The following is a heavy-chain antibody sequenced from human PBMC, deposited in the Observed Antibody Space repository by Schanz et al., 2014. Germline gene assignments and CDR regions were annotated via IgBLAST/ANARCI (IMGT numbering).Heavy chain of an antibody. CDR2: TSNDGSFT. Sequence: VQLVESGGGVVQPGRSLRLSCAGSGFSFSDSWMHWVRQAPGKGLVWVSRTSNDGSFTTFADSVKGRFTISRDNAKNTLDLQMNSLRAEDTAVYYCVRDTDYHFDYWGQGTLVTVSS. CDR1: GFSFSDSW. J-gene: IGHJ4*02. CDR3: VRDTDYHFDY. D-gene: IGHD4-17*01. V-gene: IGHV3-74*01.